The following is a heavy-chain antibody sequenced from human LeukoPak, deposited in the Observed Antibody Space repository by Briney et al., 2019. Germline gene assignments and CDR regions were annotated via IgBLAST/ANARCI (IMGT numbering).Heavy chain of an antibody. CDR2: ISTYNVNT. D-gene: IGHD3-22*01. Sequence: ASVKVSCKASGYTFTSHGITWVRQAPGQGLEWMGWISTYNVNTNYAQKLQGRVTMTTDTSTSTAYMELRSLRSDDTAVYYCARDQYYDSKGWFDPWGQGTLVTVSS. CDR1: GYTFTSHG. J-gene: IGHJ5*02. CDR3: ARDQYYDSKGWFDP. V-gene: IGHV1-18*04.